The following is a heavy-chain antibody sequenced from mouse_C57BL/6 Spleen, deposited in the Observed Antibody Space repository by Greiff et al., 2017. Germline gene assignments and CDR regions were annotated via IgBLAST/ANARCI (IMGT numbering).Heavy chain of an antibody. Sequence: EVKLLESGPVLVKPGASVKMSCKASGYTFTDYYMNWVKQSHGKSLEWIGVINPYNGGTSYNQKFKGKATLTVDKSSSTAYMELNSLTSEDSAVYYCARGVVGSPGDYCGQGTSVTVSS. J-gene: IGHJ4*01. V-gene: IGHV1-19*01. CDR1: GYTFTDYY. CDR2: INPYNGGT. D-gene: IGHD1-1*02. CDR3: ARGVVGSPGDY.